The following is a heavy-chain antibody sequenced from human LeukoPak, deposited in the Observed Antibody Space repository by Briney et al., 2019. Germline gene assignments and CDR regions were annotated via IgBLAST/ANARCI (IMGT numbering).Heavy chain of an antibody. Sequence: GGSLRLSCAASGFTFSDYSMNWVRQAPGKGLEDLSYINSDGKTTWYADSVKGRFTISRDNAKNSLYLQMNSLRAEDTAIYYCAREDDWNYEDYWGQGTLVTVSS. V-gene: IGHV3-48*04. J-gene: IGHJ4*02. D-gene: IGHD1-7*01. CDR2: INSDGKTT. CDR3: AREDDWNYEDY. CDR1: GFTFSDYS.